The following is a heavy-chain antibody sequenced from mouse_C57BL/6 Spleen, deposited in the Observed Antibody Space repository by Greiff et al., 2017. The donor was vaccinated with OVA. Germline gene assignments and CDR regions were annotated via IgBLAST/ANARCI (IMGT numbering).Heavy chain of an antibody. CDR3: ARNGITTVAYYFDY. CDR2: IWTGGGT. Sequence: VMLVESGPGLVAPSQSLSITCTVSGFSLTSYAISWVRQPPGKGLEWLGVIWTGGGTNYNSALKSRLSISKDNSKSQVFLKMNSLQTDDTARYYCARNGITTVAYYFDYWGQGTTLTVSS. V-gene: IGHV2-9-1*01. CDR1: GFSLTSYA. D-gene: IGHD1-1*01. J-gene: IGHJ2*01.